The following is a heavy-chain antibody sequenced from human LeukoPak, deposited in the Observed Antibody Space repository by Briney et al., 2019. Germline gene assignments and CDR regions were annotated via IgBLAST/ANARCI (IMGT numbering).Heavy chain of an antibody. D-gene: IGHD1-26*01. CDR1: GGSITTTNW. V-gene: IGHV4-4*02. CDR3: TRESGAFSPFGF. Sequence: SETLSLTCAVSGGSITTTNWWSWVRQPPGKGLEWIGEVHLNGATNYNPSLESRFSMSIDKSNNHLSLEVTSVTTADTAMYYCTRESGAFSPFGFWGQGTLVTVSS. CDR2: VHLNGAT. J-gene: IGHJ4*02.